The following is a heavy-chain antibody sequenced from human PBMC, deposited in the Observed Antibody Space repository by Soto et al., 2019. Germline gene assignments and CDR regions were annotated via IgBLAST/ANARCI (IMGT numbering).Heavy chain of an antibody. Sequence: QVQLVQSGAEVKKPGSSVRVSCKSSGGTFSSYAISWVRQAPGQGLQWMGGFIPIFCFAKVAENFQVRVTVTADEFTATAYMDLNFLKSDDTAVYYCARVLPLVWFDSWGQGTLVTVSS. CDR2: FIPIFCFA. V-gene: IGHV1-69*01. CDR3: ARVLPLVWFDS. CDR1: GGTFSSYA. J-gene: IGHJ5*01.